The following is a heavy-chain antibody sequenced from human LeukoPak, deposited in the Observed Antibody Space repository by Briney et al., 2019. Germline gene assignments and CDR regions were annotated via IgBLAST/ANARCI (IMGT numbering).Heavy chain of an antibody. Sequence: PSETLSLTCTVSSGSISSSNYYWGWNRQPPGKGLEWVGSIYYSGSAYYNPSLKSRVTISIDTYKNQFSLKLSSVTAADTAVYYCARWESNYLDYWGQGTLVTVSS. CDR2: IYYSGSA. CDR3: ARWESNYLDY. V-gene: IGHV4-39*01. J-gene: IGHJ4*02. CDR1: SGSISSSNYY. D-gene: IGHD1-26*01.